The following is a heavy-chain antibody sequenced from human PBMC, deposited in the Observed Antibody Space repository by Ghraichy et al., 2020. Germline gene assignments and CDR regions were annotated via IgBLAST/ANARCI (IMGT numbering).Heavy chain of an antibody. CDR3: ARDVDYYVSGSYYTAY. CDR2: IYSGGST. V-gene: IGHV3-53*01. CDR1: GFTVSSNY. Sequence: ETLSLTCAASGFTVSSNYMSWVRQAPGKGLEWVSVIYSGGSTYYADSVKGRFTISRDNSKNTLYLQMNSLRAEDTAVYYCARDVDYYVSGSYYTAYWGQGTLVTVSS. D-gene: IGHD3-10*01. J-gene: IGHJ4*02.